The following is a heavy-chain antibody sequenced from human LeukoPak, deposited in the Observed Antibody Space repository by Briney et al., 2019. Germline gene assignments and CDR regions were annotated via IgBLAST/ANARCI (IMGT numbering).Heavy chain of an antibody. V-gene: IGHV3-48*04. J-gene: IGHJ4*02. Sequence: PGGSLRLSCAASGFTFSSYSMNCVRQAPGKGLEWVSYISSSSSTIYYADSVKGRFTISRDNAKNSLYLQMNSLRAEDTAVYYCARDEAPEIYDILTGYPQFDYWGQGTLVTVSS. CDR1: GFTFSSYS. CDR3: ARDEAPEIYDILTGYPQFDY. D-gene: IGHD3-9*01. CDR2: ISSSSSTI.